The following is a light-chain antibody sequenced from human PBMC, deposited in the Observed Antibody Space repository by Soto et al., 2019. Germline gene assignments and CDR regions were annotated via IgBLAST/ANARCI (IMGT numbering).Light chain of an antibody. V-gene: IGKV3D-20*02. CDR3: LQGTHWPIT. Sequence: EIVLTQSPGTLSLSPGERATLSCRASQSVSSSYLAWYQQKPGQAPRLLIYGASSRATGIPDRFSGSGSGTDFTLKISSVEAEDVGVYYCLQGTHWPITFGQGTRLEIK. J-gene: IGKJ5*01. CDR1: QSVSSSY. CDR2: GAS.